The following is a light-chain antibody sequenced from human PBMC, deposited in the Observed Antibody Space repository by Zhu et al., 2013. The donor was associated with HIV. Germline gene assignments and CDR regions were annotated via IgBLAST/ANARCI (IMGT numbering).Light chain of an antibody. J-gene: IGKJ4*01. Sequence: EIVMTQSPATLSLSPGERATLSCRASQSVSRFLAWYQQKPGQAPRLLIYDASNRATGVPARFSGSGSGTDFTLSISRLESEDFAVYYCQQYGSSPLTFGGGTTVESK. V-gene: IGKV3-20*01. CDR2: DAS. CDR1: QSVSRF. CDR3: QQYGSSPLT.